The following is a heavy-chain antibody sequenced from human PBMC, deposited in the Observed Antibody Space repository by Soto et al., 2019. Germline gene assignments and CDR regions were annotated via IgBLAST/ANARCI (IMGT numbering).Heavy chain of an antibody. V-gene: IGHV4-61*01. J-gene: IGHJ4*02. D-gene: IGHD3-16*01. Sequence: QVHLQESGPGLVKPSETLSLTCAVSGGSVNSGSYYWSWIRQPPGKVLEWIGYIYYSGSTNYNSSLKSRVTVSLDTSKNQFSLKLTSVTAADTAVYYCARELRLRGNSVDYWGQVTLVTVSS. CDR1: GGSVNSGSYY. CDR2: IYYSGST. CDR3: ARELRLRGNSVDY.